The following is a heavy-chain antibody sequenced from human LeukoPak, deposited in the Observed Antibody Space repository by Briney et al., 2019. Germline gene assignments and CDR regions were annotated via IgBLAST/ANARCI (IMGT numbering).Heavy chain of an antibody. Sequence: SGPTLVKPTQTLTLTCTFSGFSPSTSGVGVGWIRQPPGKALEWLALTYWDDDKRYSPSLKSRLTITKDTSKNQVVLTMTNMDPVDTATYYCAYGWIQLWWASGGAFDIWGQGTMVTVSS. V-gene: IGHV2-5*02. CDR2: TYWDDDK. J-gene: IGHJ3*02. D-gene: IGHD5-18*01. CDR1: GFSPSTSGVG. CDR3: AYGWIQLWWASGGAFDI.